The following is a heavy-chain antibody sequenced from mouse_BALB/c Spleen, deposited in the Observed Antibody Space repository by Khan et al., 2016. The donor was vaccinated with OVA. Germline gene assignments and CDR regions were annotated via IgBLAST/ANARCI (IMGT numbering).Heavy chain of an antibody. V-gene: IGHV5-6-3*01. CDR1: GFTFSSYG. Sequence: EVELVESGGGLVQPGGSLKLSCAASGFTFSSYGMSWVRQTPEKRLELVATINSNGGSTYYPDSVKGRFTISRDNAKNTLYLQMSSLKSEETAMYYCARMARTINWGQGTTRTVSS. CDR3: ARMARTIN. CDR2: INSNGGST. J-gene: IGHJ2*01.